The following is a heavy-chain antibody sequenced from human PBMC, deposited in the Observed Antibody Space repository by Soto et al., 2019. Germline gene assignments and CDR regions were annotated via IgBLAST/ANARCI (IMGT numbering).Heavy chain of an antibody. CDR3: AREGGNILPGYNNEWFDI. Sequence: QVQLVQSGAEVKKPGASVKVSCKASGYTFTSYGISWVRQAPGQGLEWMGWISAYNGNTNYAQKLQGRVTMTTDTSTSTAYMELRSLRSEDTAGYYCAREGGNILPGYNNEWFDIWGQGTLVTGSS. J-gene: IGHJ5*02. CDR1: GYTFTSYG. CDR2: ISAYNGNT. D-gene: IGHD3-9*01. V-gene: IGHV1-18*01.